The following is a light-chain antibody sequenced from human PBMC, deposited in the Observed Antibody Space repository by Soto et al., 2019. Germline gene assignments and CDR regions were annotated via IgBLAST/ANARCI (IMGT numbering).Light chain of an antibody. Sequence: QAGLIQPASASGSPRQSITISCTGTSRDIGTYDLVSWYQQHPGKVPKLIIYEATKRPSGVSSRFSGSKSGTTASLTISGLQAEDEADYYCCSYAGYTTYVFGRGTKVTV. J-gene: IGLJ1*01. CDR3: CSYAGYTTYV. CDR2: EAT. CDR1: SRDIGTYDL. V-gene: IGLV2-23*01.